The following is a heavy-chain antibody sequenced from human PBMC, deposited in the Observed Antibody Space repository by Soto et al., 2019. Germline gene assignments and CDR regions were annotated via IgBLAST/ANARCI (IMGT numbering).Heavy chain of an antibody. CDR1: GYTFTNYS. CDR2: INPSGGST. V-gene: IGHV1-46*01. D-gene: IGHD1-26*01. J-gene: IGHJ3*01. Sequence: ASVKVSCKASGYTFTNYSMHWVRQAPGQGLEWMGIINPSGGSTSYAQKFQGRVTMTRDTSTSTVYMELTSLRFEDTAVYYCARPVGATFAFDVWGQGTMVTVSS. CDR3: ARPVGATFAFDV.